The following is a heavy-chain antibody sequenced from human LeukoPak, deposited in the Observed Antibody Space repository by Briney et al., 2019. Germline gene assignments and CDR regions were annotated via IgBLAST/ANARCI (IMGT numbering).Heavy chain of an antibody. CDR1: GFTFSSYG. D-gene: IGHD3-3*01. J-gene: IGHJ4*02. Sequence: PGGSLRLSCAASGFTFSSYGMHWVRQAPGKGLDWVAFIRYDGSIKDYADSVKGRFTISRDNSRNTLYLQMNSLRVEDTAIYYCAKVSPINPSGYLDYWGQGTLVTVSS. V-gene: IGHV3-30*02. CDR2: IRYDGSIK. CDR3: AKVSPINPSGYLDY.